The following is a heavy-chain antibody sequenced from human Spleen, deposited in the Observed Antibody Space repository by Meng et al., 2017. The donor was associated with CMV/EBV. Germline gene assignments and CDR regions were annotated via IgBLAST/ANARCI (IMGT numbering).Heavy chain of an antibody. CDR3: AMGHYYDYYFDY. Sequence: QGALQQWGEGLLKRAETLSLTCGVYGAPFSGYWSWVRQPPGKGLEWIGEINHSGSTNYNPSLKSRVTISVDTSKNQFSLKLSSVTAADTAVYYCAMGHYYDYYFDYWGQGTLVTVSS. V-gene: IGHV4-34*01. CDR2: INHSGST. D-gene: IGHD3-3*01. CDR1: GAPFSGY. J-gene: IGHJ4*02.